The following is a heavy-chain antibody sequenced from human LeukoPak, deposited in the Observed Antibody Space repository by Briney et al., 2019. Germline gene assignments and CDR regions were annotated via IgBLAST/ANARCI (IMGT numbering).Heavy chain of an antibody. D-gene: IGHD3-22*01. CDR1: GDSISSYY. CDR2: IYYSGST. V-gene: IGHV4-59*12. Sequence: SETLSLTCTVSGDSISSYYWSWVRQPPGKGLEWIGYIYYSGSTNYNPSLKSRVTISVDTSKNQFSLRLSSVTAADTAVYYCAREWTGYYDSSGYSFGYWGQGTLVTVSS. J-gene: IGHJ4*02. CDR3: AREWTGYYDSSGYSFGY.